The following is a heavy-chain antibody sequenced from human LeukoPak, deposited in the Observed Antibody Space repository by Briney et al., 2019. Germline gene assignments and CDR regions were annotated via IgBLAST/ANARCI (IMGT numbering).Heavy chain of an antibody. CDR1: GGSISSGNYY. V-gene: IGHV4-61*10. D-gene: IGHD4/OR15-4a*01. CDR2: IYYSGST. Sequence: SETLSLTCTVSGGSISSGNYYWTWIRQPAGKGLEWIGYIYYSGSTNYNPSLKSRVTISVDTSKNQFSLKLSSVTAADTAVYYCARDKGMELAFDYWGQGTLVTVSS. J-gene: IGHJ4*02. CDR3: ARDKGMELAFDY.